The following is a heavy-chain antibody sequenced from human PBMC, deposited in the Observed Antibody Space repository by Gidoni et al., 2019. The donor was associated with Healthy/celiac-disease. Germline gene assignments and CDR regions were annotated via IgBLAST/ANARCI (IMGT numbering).Heavy chain of an antibody. J-gene: IGHJ4*02. Sequence: QVQLVASGGGVVQPGRSLRLSCAASGFTFRSYAMHWVRQAPGKGLEWVAVISYDGSNKYYADSVKGRFTISRDNSKNTLYLQMNSLRAEDTAVYYCARDPRIIAVAGNFDYWGQGTLVTVSS. V-gene: IGHV3-30*04. D-gene: IGHD6-19*01. CDR1: GFTFRSYA. CDR3: ARDPRIIAVAGNFDY. CDR2: ISYDGSNK.